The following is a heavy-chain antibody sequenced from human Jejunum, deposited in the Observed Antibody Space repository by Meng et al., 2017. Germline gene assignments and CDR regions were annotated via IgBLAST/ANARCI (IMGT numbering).Heavy chain of an antibody. D-gene: IGHD3-10*01. CDR1: GYTFTNYW. CDR2: IYPGDSGDSDV. V-gene: IGHV5-51*01. J-gene: IGHJ6*02. CDR3: ARHESGTMIRGKNYYYYYYDLDV. Sequence: KVSCKGSGYTFTNYWVGWVRQMPGKGLEWVGNIYPGDSGDSDVRYSPAFEGQVTISADRSTTAVYLRWSSLRASDTAIYYCARHESGTMIRGKNYYYYYYDLDVWGQGTTVTVSS.